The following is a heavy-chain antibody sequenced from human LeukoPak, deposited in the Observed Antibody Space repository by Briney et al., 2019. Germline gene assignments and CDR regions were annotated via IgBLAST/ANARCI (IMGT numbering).Heavy chain of an antibody. CDR3: LRDTGCRTTNCYSYFDY. D-gene: IGHD2-2*01. CDR2: IKPDGSEK. Sequence: PGGSLRLSCAASGFIFSSSWMSWVRQAPGKGLEWVANIKPDGSEKYYVDSVRGRFTLSRDNAKNSLYLQMNSLRAEDTAVYYCLRDTGCRTTNCYSYFDYWGQGTLVTVSS. CDR1: GFIFSSSW. J-gene: IGHJ4*02. V-gene: IGHV3-7*01.